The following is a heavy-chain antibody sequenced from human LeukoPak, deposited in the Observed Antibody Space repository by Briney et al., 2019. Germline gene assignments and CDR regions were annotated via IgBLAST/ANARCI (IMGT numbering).Heavy chain of an antibody. CDR2: FDPEDGEA. CDR3: ATGRRWLVLIDY. Sequence: GASVKVSCKVSGYTLTELSMHWVRQAPGKGLEWMGGFDPEDGEAIYAQKFQGRVTMTEDTSTDTAYMELSSLRSEDTAVYYCATGRRWLVLIDYWGQGTLVTVSS. V-gene: IGHV1-24*01. J-gene: IGHJ4*02. D-gene: IGHD6-19*01. CDR1: GYTLTELS.